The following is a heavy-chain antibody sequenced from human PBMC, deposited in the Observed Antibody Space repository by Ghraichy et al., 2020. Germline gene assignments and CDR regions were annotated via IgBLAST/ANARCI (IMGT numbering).Heavy chain of an antibody. CDR1: GFTFSSYA. CDR2: ISYDGSNK. V-gene: IGHV3-30-3*01. Sequence: GGSLRLSCAASGFTFSSYAMHWVRQAPGKGLEWVAVISYDGSNKYYADSVKGRLTISRDNSKNTLYLQMNSLRAEDTAVYYCARAYYDLWSGLYYYYGMDVWGQGTTVTVSS. J-gene: IGHJ6*02. CDR3: ARAYYDLWSGLYYYYGMDV. D-gene: IGHD3-3*01.